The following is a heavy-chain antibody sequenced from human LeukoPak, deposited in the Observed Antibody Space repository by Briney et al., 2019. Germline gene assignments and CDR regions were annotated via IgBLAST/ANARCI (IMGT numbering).Heavy chain of an antibody. CDR3: ARAGTVEMTPLDY. J-gene: IGHJ4*02. Sequence: TLQGRVTINRDTSASTAYMELSGLRSEDTAVYYCARAGTVEMTPLDYWGQGTLVTVSS. D-gene: IGHD5-24*01. V-gene: IGHV1-3*01.